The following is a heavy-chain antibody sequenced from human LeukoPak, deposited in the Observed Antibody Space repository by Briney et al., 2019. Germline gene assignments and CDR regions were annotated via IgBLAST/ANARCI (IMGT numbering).Heavy chain of an antibody. CDR1: GFTFSSYG. V-gene: IGHV3-30*02. D-gene: IGHD2-8*01. CDR3: AKTYCTNGVCYTDYYYYYMDV. J-gene: IGHJ6*03. CDR2: IRYDGSNK. Sequence: PGGSLRPSCAASGFTFSSYGMHWVRQAPGKGLEWVAFIRYDGSNKYYADSVKGRFTISRDNSKNTLYLQMNSLRAEDTAVYYCAKTYCTNGVCYTDYYYYYMDVWGKGTTVTVSS.